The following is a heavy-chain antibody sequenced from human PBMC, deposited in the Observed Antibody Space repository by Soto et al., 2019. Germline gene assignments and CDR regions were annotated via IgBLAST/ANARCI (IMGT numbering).Heavy chain of an antibody. J-gene: IGHJ4*01. CDR3: ARGSNHFDY. CDR2: INSDGNST. Sequence: EVQLVESGGDLVQPGGSLRLSCAASGFTFSPFWLHWVRQVPGKGPVWVSRINSDGNSTSYADSVKGRFTISKDNATNTLYLQMNSLRAEETAVYYCARGSNHFDYWGHGTLVTVSS. CDR1: GFTFSPFW. D-gene: IGHD4-4*01. V-gene: IGHV3-74*01.